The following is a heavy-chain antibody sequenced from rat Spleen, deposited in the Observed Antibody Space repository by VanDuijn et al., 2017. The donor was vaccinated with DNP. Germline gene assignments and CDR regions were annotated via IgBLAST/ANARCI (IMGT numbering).Heavy chain of an antibody. D-gene: IGHD1-12*02. CDR1: GFSLTNSH. Sequence: QVQLKESGPGLVQPSQTLSLTCTVSGFSLTNSHVHWVRQPPGDGLEWMGVMWNDGDTSYNSTLKSRLSISRDISKSHVFLKMNSVQTEDTAMYFCARSQGYYFDGSYYPFAYWGQGTLVTVSS. V-gene: IGHV2-32*01. CDR2: MWNDGDT. CDR3: ARSQGYYFDGSYYPFAY. J-gene: IGHJ3*01.